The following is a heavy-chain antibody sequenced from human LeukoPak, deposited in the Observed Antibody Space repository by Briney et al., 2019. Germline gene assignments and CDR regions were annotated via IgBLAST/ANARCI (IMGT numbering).Heavy chain of an antibody. J-gene: IGHJ3*02. Sequence: GSLRLSCAASGFTFSSYWMTWVRQVPGKGLEWVANIMKDGSVKNYVDSVKGRFTISRDNAENSLYLEMNSLRAEDTAVYYCARDAPPFICSGCHFDAFDIWGQGTMVTVSS. CDR3: ARDAPPFICSGCHFDAFDI. D-gene: IGHD2-15*01. CDR1: GFTFSSYW. CDR2: IMKDGSVK. V-gene: IGHV3-7*01.